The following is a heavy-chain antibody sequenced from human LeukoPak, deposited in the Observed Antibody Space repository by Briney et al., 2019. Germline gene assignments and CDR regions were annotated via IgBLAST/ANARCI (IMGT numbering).Heavy chain of an antibody. Sequence: ASVKVSCKASGGTFSSYAISWVRQAPGQGLEWMGWISAYNGNTNYAKKIQGRVAMTTDTSTSTAYMELRSLRSDDTAVYYCARDGDYVTGLDYWGQGTLVTVSS. CDR1: GGTFSSYA. CDR3: ARDGDYVTGLDY. CDR2: ISAYNGNT. J-gene: IGHJ4*02. V-gene: IGHV1-18*01. D-gene: IGHD4-17*01.